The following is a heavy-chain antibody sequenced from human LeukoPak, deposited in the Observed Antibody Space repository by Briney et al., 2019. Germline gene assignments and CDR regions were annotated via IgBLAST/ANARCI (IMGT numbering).Heavy chain of an antibody. Sequence: SETLSLTCTVSGGSITSSSYYWAWIRQPPGKGLEWIGTVHYSGYTHYNASLKSRLTMSVDTSKNQVPLKLRSVTAADTAIYYCARQPRQFDQKSFDQWGQGTQVIVSS. D-gene: IGHD3-16*01. CDR1: GGSITSSSYY. CDR3: ARQPRQFDQKSFDQ. J-gene: IGHJ4*02. CDR2: VHYSGYT. V-gene: IGHV4-39*01.